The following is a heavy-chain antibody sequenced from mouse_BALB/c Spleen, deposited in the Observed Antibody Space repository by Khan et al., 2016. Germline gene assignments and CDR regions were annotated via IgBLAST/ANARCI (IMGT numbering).Heavy chain of an antibody. D-gene: IGHD1-1*01. Sequence: QVQLQESGPGLVQPSQSLSITCTVSGFSLTSYGVHWVRQSPGKGLEWLGVIWSGGSTDYNAAFISRLTISKDNPTSHVFIKINRLHPNHTARYYCARADYDGTYCYFEVWGAGTTVDVSS. CDR3: ARADYDGTYCYFEV. J-gene: IGHJ1*01. CDR2: IWSGGST. CDR1: GFSLTSYG. V-gene: IGHV2-2*02.